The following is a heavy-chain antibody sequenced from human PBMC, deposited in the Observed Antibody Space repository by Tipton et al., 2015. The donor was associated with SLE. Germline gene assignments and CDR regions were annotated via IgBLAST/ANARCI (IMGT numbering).Heavy chain of an antibody. CDR2: ISGSGGST. J-gene: IGHJ6*02. CDR1: GFTFSSYA. CDR3: ATYVLLWFGEADYGMDV. D-gene: IGHD3-10*01. V-gene: IGHV3-23*01. Sequence: SLRLSCAASGFTFSSYAMSWVRQAPGKGLEWVSAISGSGGSTYYADSVKGRFTISRDNSKNTLYLQMNSLRAEDTAVYYCATYVLLWFGEADYGMDVWGQGTTVTVSS.